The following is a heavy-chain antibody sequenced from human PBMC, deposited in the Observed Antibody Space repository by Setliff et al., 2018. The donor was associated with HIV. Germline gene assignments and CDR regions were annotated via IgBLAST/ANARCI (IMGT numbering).Heavy chain of an antibody. CDR1: GGSFSGYY. CDR3: VRNPRELLY. D-gene: IGHD1-7*01. CDR2: INHSGST. V-gene: IGHV4-34*10. J-gene: IGHJ4*02. Sequence: PSETLSLTCAVYGGSFSGYYWNWIRQSPGKGLEWIGEINHSGSTNYNPSLKSRFTVSRDNAKNSLYLQMSDLRAEDTAVYYCVRNPRELLYWGQGTLVTVSS.